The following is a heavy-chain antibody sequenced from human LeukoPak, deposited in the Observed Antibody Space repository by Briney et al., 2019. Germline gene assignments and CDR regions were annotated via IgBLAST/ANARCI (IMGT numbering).Heavy chain of an antibody. D-gene: IGHD3-9*01. Sequence: PGGSLRPSCAASGFIFSNYAMYWVRQAPGKGLEWVSAISGRSNNTYYADSVKGRFTISRDSSKNILYLQMNSLRADTAVYYCAKWGDYDVLTGYYVSDFWGQGTLVTVSS. V-gene: IGHV3-23*01. CDR1: GFIFSNYA. CDR2: ISGRSNNT. CDR3: AKWGDYDVLTGYYVSDF. J-gene: IGHJ4*02.